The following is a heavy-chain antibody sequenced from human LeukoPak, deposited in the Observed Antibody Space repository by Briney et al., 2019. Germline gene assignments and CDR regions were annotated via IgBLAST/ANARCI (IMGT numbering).Heavy chain of an antibody. J-gene: IGHJ5*02. CDR1: GFTFSSYA. D-gene: IGHD2-2*01. CDR3: ATTIGGYCSSTSCRRNWFDP. V-gene: IGHV3-23*01. CDR2: ISGSGGST. Sequence: GGSLRLSCAASGFTFSSYAMSRVRQAPGKGLEWVSAISGSGGSTYYADSVKGRFTISRDNSKNTLYLQMNSLRAEDTAVYYCATTIGGYCSSTSCRRNWFDPWGQGTLVTVSS.